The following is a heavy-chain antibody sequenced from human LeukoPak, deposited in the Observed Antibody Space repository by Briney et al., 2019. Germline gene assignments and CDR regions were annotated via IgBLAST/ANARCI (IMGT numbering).Heavy chain of an antibody. J-gene: IGHJ3*02. V-gene: IGHV3-53*01. CDR2: LYRGGTP. CDR3: ARYYDSSGYSPGGLDI. Sequence: PGGSLRLSCAASGFTVSNNFMSWVRQALGKGLEWVSTLYRGGTPYYGDSVRGRFATSRDNSKNTVYLQMNSLRAEDTAVYYCARYYDSSGYSPGGLDIWGQGTMVTVSS. D-gene: IGHD3-22*01. CDR1: GFTVSNNF.